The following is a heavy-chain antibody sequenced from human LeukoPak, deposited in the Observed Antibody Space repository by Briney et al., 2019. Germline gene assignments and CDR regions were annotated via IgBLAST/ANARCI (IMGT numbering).Heavy chain of an antibody. Sequence: GGSLRLSCAASGFTFSSYAMSWVRQAPGKGLEWVSAISGSGGSTYYADSVKGRFTISRDNSKNTLYLQMNSLRAEDTAVYYCAKSQVGRYFDWFSNYYYGMDVWGQGTTVTVSS. D-gene: IGHD3-9*01. V-gene: IGHV3-23*01. CDR2: ISGSGGST. CDR3: AKSQVGRYFDWFSNYYYGMDV. J-gene: IGHJ6*02. CDR1: GFTFSSYA.